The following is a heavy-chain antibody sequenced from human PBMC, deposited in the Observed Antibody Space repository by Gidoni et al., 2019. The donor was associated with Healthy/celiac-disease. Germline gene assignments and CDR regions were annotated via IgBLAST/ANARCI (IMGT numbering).Heavy chain of an antibody. Sequence: QLQLQESGSGLVKPSQTLSLTCAVSGGSISSGGYSWSWIRQPPGKGLEWIGYIYHSGSTYYNPSLKSRVTISVDRSKNQFSLKLSSVTAADTAVYYCARGFGTRELLRSAFDIWGQGTMVTVSS. CDR1: GGSISSGGYS. V-gene: IGHV4-30-2*01. CDR3: ARGFGTRELLRSAFDI. D-gene: IGHD1-26*01. CDR2: IYHSGST. J-gene: IGHJ3*02.